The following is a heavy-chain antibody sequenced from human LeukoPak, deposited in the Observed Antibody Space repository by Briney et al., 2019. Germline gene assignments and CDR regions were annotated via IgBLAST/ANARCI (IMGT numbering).Heavy chain of an antibody. J-gene: IGHJ4*02. CDR2: ITNDGGIT. D-gene: IGHD6-19*01. CDR1: GFTFSSYA. Sequence: GGSLRLSCVAPGFTFSSYAMSWVRQPPGKGLEWVSGITNDGGITYYGDSVKGRFTISRDNSKNALYLQMTRLTPEDTAIYYCAKDRGSGWPWGQGALVTVSS. CDR3: AKDRGSGWP. V-gene: IGHV3-23*01.